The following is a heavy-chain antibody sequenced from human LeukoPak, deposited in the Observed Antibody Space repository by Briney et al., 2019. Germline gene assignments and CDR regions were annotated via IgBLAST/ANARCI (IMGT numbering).Heavy chain of an antibody. V-gene: IGHV3-30-3*01. D-gene: IGHD3-10*01. Sequence: GGSLRLSCAASGFTFSSYAMHWVRQAPGKGLEWVAVISYDGSNKYYADSVKGRFTISRDNSKNTLYLQMNSLRAEDTAVYYCARDRPTMVRTYWGQGTLVTVSS. CDR2: ISYDGSNK. CDR1: GFTFSSYA. J-gene: IGHJ4*02. CDR3: ARDRPTMVRTY.